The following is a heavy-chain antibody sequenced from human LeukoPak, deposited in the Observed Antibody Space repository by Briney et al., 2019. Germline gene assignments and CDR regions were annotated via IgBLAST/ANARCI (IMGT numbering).Heavy chain of an antibody. CDR2: IYYSGST. V-gene: IGHV4-59*01. D-gene: IGHD1/OR15-1a*01. CDR1: GGSTSSYY. J-gene: IGHJ3*02. Sequence: PSETLSLTCTVSGGSTSSYYWSWIRQPPGKGLEWIGYIYYSGSTNYNPSLKSRVTISVDTSKNQFSLKLSSVTAADTAVYYCARWLNYKASRLEEPHDAFDIWGQGTMVTVPS. CDR3: ARWLNYKASRLEEPHDAFDI.